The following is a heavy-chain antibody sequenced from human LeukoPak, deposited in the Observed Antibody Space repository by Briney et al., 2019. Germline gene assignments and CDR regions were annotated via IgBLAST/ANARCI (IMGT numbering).Heavy chain of an antibody. D-gene: IGHD3-22*01. J-gene: IGHJ3*02. Sequence: TLSLTCTGSGGAISSGDYYGSWIRQPAGKGLEWIGRISSSGSTNYNPSLKSRVTISVDTSKNQFSLKLSSVTAADTAVYFCARGPYPYDSSGAFDIWGQGTMVTLSS. CDR1: GGAISSGDYY. V-gene: IGHV4-61*02. CDR3: ARGPYPYDSSGAFDI. CDR2: ISSSGST.